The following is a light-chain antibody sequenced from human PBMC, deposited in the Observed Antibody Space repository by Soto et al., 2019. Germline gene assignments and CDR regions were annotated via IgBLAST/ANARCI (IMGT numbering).Light chain of an antibody. CDR3: AQLNSYPFT. V-gene: IGKV1-5*03. CDR1: QSISSW. J-gene: IGKJ5*01. CDR2: KAS. Sequence: DGPQTQSPATLSASVGDRVTITCRASQSISSWLAWYQQKPGKAPKLLIYKASSLESGVPSRFSGSGFGTEFTLTISSLQPEDFATYYCAQLNSYPFTFGQGTHWRL.